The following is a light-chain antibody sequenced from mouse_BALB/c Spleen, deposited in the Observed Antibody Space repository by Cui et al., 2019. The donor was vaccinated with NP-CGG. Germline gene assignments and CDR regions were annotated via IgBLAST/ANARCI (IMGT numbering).Light chain of an antibody. V-gene: IGLV1*01. J-gene: IGLJ1*01. Sequence: QAVVTQESALTTSPGETVTLTCRSSTGAVTTSNYANWVQEKPDHLFTGLIGGTNNRVPGVPARFSGSLIGDKAALTITGAQAEDEAIYVCALWYNNHWVFGGGTKLTVL. CDR1: TGAVTTSNY. CDR2: GTN. CDR3: ALWYNNHWV.